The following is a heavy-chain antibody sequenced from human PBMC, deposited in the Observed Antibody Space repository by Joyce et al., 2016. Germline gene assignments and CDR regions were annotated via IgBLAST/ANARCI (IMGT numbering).Heavy chain of an antibody. CDR3: ARPRYCSGGSCLNWFDP. J-gene: IGHJ5*02. D-gene: IGHD2-15*01. Sequence: EVQLVQSGAEVKKPGESLRISCKGSGYSFTSYWINWVRQMPGKGLEWMGRIDPSDSYTNYSPSFKGHVTISADKSISTAYLQWSSLKASDTAMYYCARPRYCSGGSCLNWFDPWGQGTLVTVSS. V-gene: IGHV5-10-1*01. CDR1: GYSFTSYW. CDR2: IDPSDSYT.